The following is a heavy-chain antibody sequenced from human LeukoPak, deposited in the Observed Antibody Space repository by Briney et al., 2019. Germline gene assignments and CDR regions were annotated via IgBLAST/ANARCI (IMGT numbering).Heavy chain of an antibody. Sequence: GGSLRLSCAASGFSVSNNYMAWVRQAQGKGLEWVSVLYTSGNTDYADSVKGRFTISRDNSKNTLYLQMNSLRAEDTALYYCAKKAVALDYWGQGTLVTVSS. CDR1: GFSVSNNY. D-gene: IGHD6-19*01. V-gene: IGHV3-53*01. CDR3: AKKAVALDY. CDR2: LYTSGNT. J-gene: IGHJ4*02.